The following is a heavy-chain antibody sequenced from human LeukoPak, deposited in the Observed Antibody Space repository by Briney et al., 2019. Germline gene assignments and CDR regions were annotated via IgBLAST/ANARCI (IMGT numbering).Heavy chain of an antibody. V-gene: IGHV1-18*01. CDR1: GYTFTSYG. CDR3: ARDRNWNDAGGYYGMDV. J-gene: IGHJ6*02. Sequence: ASVKVSCKASGYTFTSYGISWVRQAPGQGLEWMGWISAYNGNTNYAQKLQGRVTMTTDTSTSTAYMELRSLGSDDTAVYYCARDRNWNDAGGYYGMDVWGQGTTVTVSS. CDR2: ISAYNGNT. D-gene: IGHD1-20*01.